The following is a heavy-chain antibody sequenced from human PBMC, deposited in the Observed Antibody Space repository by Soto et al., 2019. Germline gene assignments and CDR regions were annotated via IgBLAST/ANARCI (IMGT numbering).Heavy chain of an antibody. CDR3: VKDRVGSWFGELFHWFDP. J-gene: IGHJ5*02. Sequence: GGSLRLSCSASGFTFSSYAMHWVRQAPGKGLEYVSAISSNGGSTYYADSVKGRFTISRDNSKNTLYLQMSSLRAEDTAVYYCVKDRVGSWFGELFHWFDPWGQGTLVTSPQ. V-gene: IGHV3-64D*08. D-gene: IGHD3-10*01. CDR1: GFTFSSYA. CDR2: ISSNGGST.